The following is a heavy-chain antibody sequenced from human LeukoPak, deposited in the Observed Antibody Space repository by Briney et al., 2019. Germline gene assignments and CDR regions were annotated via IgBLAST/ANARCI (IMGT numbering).Heavy chain of an antibody. D-gene: IGHD2-2*01. CDR3: ARDTMTPYFMDV. V-gene: IGHV3-7*01. CDR2: IDEDGSET. J-gene: IGHJ6*03. Sequence: PGGSLRLSCEVSGFTFSNYWMMWVRQAPGKGLEWVASIDEDGSETNYVDSVTGRFTVSRDHAKNSLFLQMNSLRAEDTAVYYCARDTMTPYFMDVWGKGTTVTVSS. CDR1: GFTFSNYW.